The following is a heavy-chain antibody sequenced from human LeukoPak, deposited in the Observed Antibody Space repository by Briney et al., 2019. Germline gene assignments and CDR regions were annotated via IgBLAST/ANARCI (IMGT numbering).Heavy chain of an antibody. CDR3: ARDVRPRALVEARGWFDA. J-gene: IGHJ5*02. CDR1: GFTLSSYW. D-gene: IGHD1-26*01. CDR2: IKQDGSEK. V-gene: IGHV3-7*01. Sequence: GSLRLSCAAAGFTLSSYWMSWGRQAPGKGLERGANIKQDGSEKYYVDSVKCRFTISRNNAKNSLYLQMNSLRAEDTAVYYCARDVRPRALVEARGWFDAWGQGTQVSVSS.